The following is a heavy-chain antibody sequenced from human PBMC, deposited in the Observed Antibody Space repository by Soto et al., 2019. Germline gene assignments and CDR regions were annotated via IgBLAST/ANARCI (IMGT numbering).Heavy chain of an antibody. V-gene: IGHV4-31*03. J-gene: IGHJ6*02. CDR2: IYYSGST. Sequence: PSETLSLTCTVSGGSISSGGYYWSWIRQHPGKGLEWIGYIYYSGSTYYNPSLKSRVTISVDTSKNQFSLKLSSVTAADTAVYYCARDTVKSGYYYYGMDVWGQGTTVTVSS. D-gene: IGHD4-4*01. CDR1: GGSISSGGYY. CDR3: ARDTVKSGYYYYGMDV.